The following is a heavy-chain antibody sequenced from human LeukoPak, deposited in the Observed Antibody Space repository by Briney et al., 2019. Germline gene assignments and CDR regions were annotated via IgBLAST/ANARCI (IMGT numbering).Heavy chain of an antibody. V-gene: IGHV1-18*01. D-gene: IGHD3-3*01. CDR3: ARETVTIFGVAFDY. CDR2: ISAYNGNT. Sequence: AASVKVSCKASGFTFTSYGISWVRQAPGQGLEWMGWISAYNGNTNYAQKLQGRVTMTTDTSTSTAYMELRSLRSDDTAVYYCARETVTIFGVAFDYWGQGTLVTVSS. J-gene: IGHJ4*02. CDR1: GFTFTSYG.